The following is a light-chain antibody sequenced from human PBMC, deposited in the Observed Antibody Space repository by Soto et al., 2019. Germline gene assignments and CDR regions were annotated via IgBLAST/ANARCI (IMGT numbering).Light chain of an antibody. CDR3: SSYTSSSTYV. CDR1: SNDVGGYHY. Sequence: QSALTQPRSVSGSPGQSVTISCTGTSNDVGGYHYVSWYQHHPGKAPKLVIFDVNRRPSGVSNRFSGSKSGNTASLTISGLQAEDEADYYCSSYTSSSTYVFGTGTKVTVL. J-gene: IGLJ1*01. CDR2: DVN. V-gene: IGLV2-14*03.